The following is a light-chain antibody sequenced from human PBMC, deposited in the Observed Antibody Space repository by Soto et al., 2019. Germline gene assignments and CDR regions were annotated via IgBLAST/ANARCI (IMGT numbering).Light chain of an antibody. V-gene: IGKV1-17*01. CDR3: QQLNSYPLT. Sequence: DIQVTQSPSSVSASVGDRVNITCRASQSISSYLNWYQQKPGKAPKRLIYAASSLQSGVPSRFSGSGSGTEFTLTISSLQPEDFATYYCQQLNSYPLTFGGGTKVDNK. CDR1: QSISSY. CDR2: AAS. J-gene: IGKJ4*01.